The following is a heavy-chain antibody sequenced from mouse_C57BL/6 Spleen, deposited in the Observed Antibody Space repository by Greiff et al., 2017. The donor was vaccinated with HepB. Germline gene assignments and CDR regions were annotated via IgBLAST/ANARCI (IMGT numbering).Heavy chain of an antibody. Sequence: DVHLVESGGGLVKPGGSLKLSCAASGFTFSDYGMHWVRQAPEKGLEWVAYISSGSSTIYYADTVKGRFTISRDNAKNTLFLQMTSLRSEDTAMYFCARWLPRCLYAMDYWGQGTSVTVSS. D-gene: IGHD2-2*01. CDR2: ISSGSSTI. J-gene: IGHJ4*01. CDR1: GFTFSDYG. V-gene: IGHV5-17*01. CDR3: ARWLPRCLYAMDY.